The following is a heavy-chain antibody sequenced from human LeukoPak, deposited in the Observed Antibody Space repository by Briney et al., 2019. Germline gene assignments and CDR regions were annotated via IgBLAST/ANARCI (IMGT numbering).Heavy chain of an antibody. J-gene: IGHJ6*02. Sequence: GGPLSLPCAPPGFISSDKNINWARQPPGKGLEGVSHINGNSITRYYADSVKGRFTISRDNVKNSLYLQMNSLRDEDTAVYYCARYFGDPQGMDVWGQGTTVTVSS. CDR2: INGNSITR. CDR3: ARYFGDPQGMDV. D-gene: IGHD3-10*01. CDR1: GFISSDKN. V-gene: IGHV3-48*02.